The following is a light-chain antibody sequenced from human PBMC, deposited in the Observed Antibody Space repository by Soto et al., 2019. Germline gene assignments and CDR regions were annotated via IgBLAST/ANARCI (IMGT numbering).Light chain of an antibody. V-gene: IGKV3-20*01. CDR3: QQYGRSPNT. J-gene: IGKJ2*01. CDR2: STS. CDR1: QSVSTTY. Sequence: EVVLTQSPGTLSLSPGERATLSCRASQSVSTTYLAWYQQKPGQSPRLLMYSTSSRATGIPDRFSGSGSGTDFTLIISRLEPEDFAVYYCQQYGRSPNTFGQGTKLEI.